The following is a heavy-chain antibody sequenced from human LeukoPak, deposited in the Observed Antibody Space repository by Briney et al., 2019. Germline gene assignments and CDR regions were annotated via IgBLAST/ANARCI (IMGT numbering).Heavy chain of an antibody. J-gene: IGHJ5*02. CDR3: ARSPQGGRSYCSSTSCYGGWFDP. V-gene: IGHV4-34*01. Sequence: PSETLSLTCAVYGGSFTDYYWVWVRQPPGKGLEWIGEINHSGSTNYNPSLKSRVTISVDTSKNQFSLKLSSVTAADTAVYYCARSPQGGRSYCSSTSCYGGWFDPWGQGTLVTVSS. CDR1: GGSFTDYY. CDR2: INHSGST. D-gene: IGHD2-2*01.